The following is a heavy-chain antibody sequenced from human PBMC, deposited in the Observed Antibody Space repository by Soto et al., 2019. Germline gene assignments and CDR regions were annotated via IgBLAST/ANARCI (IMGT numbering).Heavy chain of an antibody. CDR2: ISSSSSYI. CDR3: ARVSVAGTSGYYYGMDV. Sequence: PGGSLRLSCAASGFTFSSYAMSWVRQAPGKGLEWVSSISSSSSYIYYADSVKGRFTISRDNSKNTLYLQMNSLRVEDTAVYYCARVSVAGTSGYYYGMDVWGQGTTVTVSS. V-gene: IGHV3-21*01. D-gene: IGHD6-19*01. CDR1: GFTFSSYA. J-gene: IGHJ6*02.